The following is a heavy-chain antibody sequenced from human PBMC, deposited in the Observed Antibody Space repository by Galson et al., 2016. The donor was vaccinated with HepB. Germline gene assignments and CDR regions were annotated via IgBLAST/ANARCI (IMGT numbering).Heavy chain of an antibody. CDR3: ARDQNYYDSNEFDH. CDR2: ASSDGSRK. V-gene: IGHV3-30-3*01. Sequence: SLRLSCAVSGLTFISHNMNWVRQAPGKGLEWVAVASSDGSRKYYADSVKGRFTISRDNSKNTLYLQMNSLRTEDTAVYYCARDQNYYDSNEFDHWGQGTLVIVSS. D-gene: IGHD3-22*01. CDR1: GLTFISHN. J-gene: IGHJ4*02.